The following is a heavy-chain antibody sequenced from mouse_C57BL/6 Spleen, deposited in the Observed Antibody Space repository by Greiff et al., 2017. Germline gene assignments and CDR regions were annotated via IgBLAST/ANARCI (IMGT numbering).Heavy chain of an antibody. Sequence: QVQLKESGAELARPGASVKLSCKASGYTFTSYGLSWVKQRTGQGLEWIGEIYPRSGNTYYNEKFKGKAPLTADKSSSTAYMELRSLTSEDSAVYFCARHPWLGDAMDYWGQGTSVTVSA. D-gene: IGHD3-3*01. CDR3: ARHPWLGDAMDY. CDR2: IYPRSGNT. V-gene: IGHV1-81*01. J-gene: IGHJ4*01. CDR1: GYTFTSYG.